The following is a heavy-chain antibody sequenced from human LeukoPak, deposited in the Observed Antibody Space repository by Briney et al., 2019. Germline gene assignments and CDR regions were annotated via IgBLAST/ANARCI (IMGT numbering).Heavy chain of an antibody. CDR3: ARVAPYCGGDCYAVYYFDY. J-gene: IGHJ4*02. Sequence: PSQTLSLTCTVSGGSISSGDYYWSWIRQPPGKGLEWIGYIYYSGSTYYNPSLKSRVTISVDTSKNQFSLKLSSVTAADTAVYYCARVAPYCGGDCYAVYYFDYWGQGTLVTVSS. D-gene: IGHD2-21*02. V-gene: IGHV4-30-4*01. CDR2: IYYSGST. CDR1: GGSISSGDYY.